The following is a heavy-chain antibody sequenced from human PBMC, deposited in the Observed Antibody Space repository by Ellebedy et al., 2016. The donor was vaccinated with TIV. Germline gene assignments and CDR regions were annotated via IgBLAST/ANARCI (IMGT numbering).Heavy chain of an antibody. J-gene: IGHJ4*02. D-gene: IGHD6-19*01. Sequence: GESLKISCEASGFSFSNYAMHWVRQAPGKGLEWVAIISHDETVENYAHSVKGRFTISRDNSKNTLYLQMNSLRAEDTAVYYCAKDPREWLVRGYFDYWGQGTLVTVSS. CDR1: GFSFSNYA. CDR3: AKDPREWLVRGYFDY. V-gene: IGHV3-30*18. CDR2: ISHDETVE.